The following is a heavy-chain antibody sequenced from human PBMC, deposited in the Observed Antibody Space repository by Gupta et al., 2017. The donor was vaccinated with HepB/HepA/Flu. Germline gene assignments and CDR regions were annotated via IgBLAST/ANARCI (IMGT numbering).Heavy chain of an antibody. CDR2: INHSGST. CDR1: GGSFRGYY. J-gene: IGHJ2*01. Sequence: QVQLQQWGAGLLKPSETLSPTCAVYGGSFRGYYWSWIRQPPGKGLEWIGEINHSGSTNYNPSLKSRVTISVDTSKNQFSLKLSSVTAADTAVYYCARRIAAAGKYWYFDLWGRGTLVTVSS. D-gene: IGHD6-13*01. CDR3: ARRIAAAGKYWYFDL. V-gene: IGHV4-34*01.